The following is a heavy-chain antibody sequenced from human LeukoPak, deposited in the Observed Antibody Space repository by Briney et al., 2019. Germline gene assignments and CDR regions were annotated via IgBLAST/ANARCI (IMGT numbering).Heavy chain of an antibody. D-gene: IGHD3-22*01. J-gene: IGHJ4*02. CDR3: ARDRGNYDTSGPDY. CDR1: GFTFSSCG. V-gene: IGHV3-33*01. CDR2: IWSDGSNN. Sequence: PGGSLRLSCAASGFTFSSCGMHWVRQAPGKGLEWVAVIWSDGSNNYYADSVKGRFTISRDNSKNTLFLQMNSLRAEDTAIYYCARDRGNYDTSGPDYWGQGTLVTVSS.